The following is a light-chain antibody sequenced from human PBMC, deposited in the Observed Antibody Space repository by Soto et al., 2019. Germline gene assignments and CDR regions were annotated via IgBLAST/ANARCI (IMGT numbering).Light chain of an antibody. CDR3: AVWDGRLNGHV. Sequence: QSVLTQPPSASGTPGQRVTISCYGSSSNMGSNTVHWFQQFPGTAPRLLISTNDQRPSGVPDRFIGSNSGTSASLAISGLQFEDDADYYCAVWDGRLNGHVFGTGTKVTGL. J-gene: IGLJ1*01. V-gene: IGLV1-44*01. CDR1: SSNMGSNT. CDR2: TND.